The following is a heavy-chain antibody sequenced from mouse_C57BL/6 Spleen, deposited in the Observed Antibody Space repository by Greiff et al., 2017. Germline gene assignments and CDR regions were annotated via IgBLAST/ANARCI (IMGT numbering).Heavy chain of an antibody. CDR1: GYTFTSYG. J-gene: IGHJ3*01. Sequence: QVQLQQSGAELARPGASVKLSCTASGYTFTSYGISWVKHSTGQGLEWIGEIYPRSGNTYYNEKFKGKATLTADKSSSTAYMELRSLSSDDTAVYFCASFNWDGFAYWGQGTLVTVSA. V-gene: IGHV1-81*01. D-gene: IGHD4-1*01. CDR3: ASFNWDGFAY. CDR2: IYPRSGNT.